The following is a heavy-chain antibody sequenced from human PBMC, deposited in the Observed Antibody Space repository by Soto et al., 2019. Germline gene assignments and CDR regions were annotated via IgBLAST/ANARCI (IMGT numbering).Heavy chain of an antibody. Sequence: QVQLVESGGGLVKPGGSLRLSCAASGFTFSDYYMSWIRRAPGKGLEWVSYISSSGSTTYYADSVKGRFTISRDNGKNSLYLQMNSLRAEDTAVYYCARDFSPTVTTGGPCGYWGQGILVTVSS. CDR2: ISSSGSTT. CDR1: GFTFSDYY. J-gene: IGHJ4*02. V-gene: IGHV3-11*01. D-gene: IGHD4-17*01. CDR3: ARDFSPTVTTGGPCGY.